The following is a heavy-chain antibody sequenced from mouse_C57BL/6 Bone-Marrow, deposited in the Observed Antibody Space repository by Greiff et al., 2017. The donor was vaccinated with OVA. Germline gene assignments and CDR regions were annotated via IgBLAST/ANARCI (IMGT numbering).Heavy chain of an antibody. J-gene: IGHJ2*01. CDR1: GFTFRSYG. D-gene: IGHD2-3*01. CDR3: ARRDDGTRDDLDY. Sequence: EVQRVESGGDLVKPGGSLKLSCAASGFTFRSYGMSWVRQTPDKRLEWVATISSGGSYTYYPDSVKGRFTISRDNAKNTLYLQLSSLKSEDTAMYYCARRDDGTRDDLDYWGQGTTLTVSS. V-gene: IGHV5-6*01. CDR2: ISSGGSYT.